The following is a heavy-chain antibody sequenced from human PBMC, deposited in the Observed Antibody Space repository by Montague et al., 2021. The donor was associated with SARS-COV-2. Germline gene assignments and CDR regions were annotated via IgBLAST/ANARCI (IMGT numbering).Heavy chain of an antibody. CDR1: GGSISSSSYY. CDR2: IYYSGST. CDR3: ARHYGVVGPAAVYYYYGMDV. V-gene: IGHV4-39*01. D-gene: IGHD2-2*01. Sequence: SETLSLTCTVSGGSISSSSYYWGWIRQPPGKGLEWIGSIYYSGSTYYNPSLKSRVTISVDTSKNQFSLKLSSVTAADTAVYYCARHYGVVGPAAVYYYYGMDVWGQGTTVTVSS. J-gene: IGHJ6*02.